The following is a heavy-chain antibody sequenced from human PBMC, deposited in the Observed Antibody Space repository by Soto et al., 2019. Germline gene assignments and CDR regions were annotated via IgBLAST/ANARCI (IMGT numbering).Heavy chain of an antibody. CDR3: ARDPSWDSSGPDY. J-gene: IGHJ4*02. V-gene: IGHV4-4*07. CDR1: VGSISSYY. Sequence: LSLTCTVSVGSISSYYWSWIRQPAGKGLEWIGRIYTSGSTNYKTSLKSRVTMSVETSKNQFSLKLSSVTAADTAVYYCARDPSWDSSGPDYWGQGTLVTVSS. CDR2: IYTSGST. D-gene: IGHD3-22*01.